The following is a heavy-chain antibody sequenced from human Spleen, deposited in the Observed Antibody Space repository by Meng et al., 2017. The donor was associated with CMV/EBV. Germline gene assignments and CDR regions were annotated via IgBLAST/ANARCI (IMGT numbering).Heavy chain of an antibody. D-gene: IGHD2-2*02. V-gene: IGHV4-39*07. CDR1: SSAYY. CDR3: ARGSGYCSTTSCYMGWFDP. J-gene: IGHJ5*02. Sequence: SSAYYWGWIRQPPGKGREWIGSIYSGGSTYYKPSLKSRVTMSVDTSRKQFSLKLTSVTAADTAVYYCARGSGYCSTTSCYMGWFDPWGQGTLVTVSS. CDR2: IYSGGST.